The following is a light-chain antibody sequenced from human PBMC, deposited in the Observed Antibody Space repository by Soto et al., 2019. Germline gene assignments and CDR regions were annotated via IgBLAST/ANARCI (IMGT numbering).Light chain of an antibody. J-gene: IGKJ5*01. CDR1: QSLLHSNGYNY. CDR2: LVS. CDR3: MQPLQTPIT. V-gene: IGKV2-28*01. Sequence: DIVMTQSPLSLPVTPGEPASISCRSSQSLLHSNGYNYLDWYLQKPGQSPQLLIYLVSNLASGVPYRFSGSGLGTDFTLKISRVEAEDVGVYYCMQPLQTPITFGQGTRLEIK.